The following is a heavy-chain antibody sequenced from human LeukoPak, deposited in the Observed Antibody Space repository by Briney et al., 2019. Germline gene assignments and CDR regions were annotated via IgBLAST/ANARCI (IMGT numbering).Heavy chain of an antibody. D-gene: IGHD6-13*01. J-gene: IGHJ4*02. CDR1: GGSHSSYF. CDR2: IYYSGNT. CDR3: ASQSIAAAGTIEY. V-gene: IGHV4-59*01. Sequence: SETLSLPRTFSGGSHSSYFWGWIRQAPRKRLEWIGYIYYSGNTNYNPSLKSRVTISVDTSKNQFSLKLSSVTAADTAVYYCASQSIAAAGTIEYWGQGTLVTVSS.